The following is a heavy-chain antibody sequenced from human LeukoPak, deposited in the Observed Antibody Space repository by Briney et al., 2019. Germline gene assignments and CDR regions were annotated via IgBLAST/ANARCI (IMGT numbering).Heavy chain of an antibody. D-gene: IGHD5-12*01. CDR2: INPSGGST. CDR1: GYTLTSYY. V-gene: IGHV1-46*01. CDR3: AREATGDAFDI. J-gene: IGHJ3*02. Sequence: ASVKVSCKASGYTLTSYYMHWVRQAPGQGLEWMGIINPSGGSTSYAQKFQGRVTMTRDMSTSTVYMELSSLRSEDTAVYYCAREATGDAFDIWGQGTMVTISS.